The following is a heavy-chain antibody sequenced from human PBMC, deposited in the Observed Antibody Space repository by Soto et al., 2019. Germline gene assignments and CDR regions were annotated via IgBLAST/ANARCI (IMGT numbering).Heavy chain of an antibody. V-gene: IGHV4-61*01. J-gene: IGHJ5*02. Sequence: PSETLSLTCTVSGGSVSGGSYYWSWIRQPPGKGLEWIGYIYYSGSTNYNPSLKSRVTISVDTSKNQFSLKLSSVTAADTAVYYCARNNYYYDSSGYPIGNWFDPWGQGTLVTVSS. CDR2: IYYSGST. D-gene: IGHD3-22*01. CDR1: GGSVSGGSYY. CDR3: ARNNYYYDSSGYPIGNWFDP.